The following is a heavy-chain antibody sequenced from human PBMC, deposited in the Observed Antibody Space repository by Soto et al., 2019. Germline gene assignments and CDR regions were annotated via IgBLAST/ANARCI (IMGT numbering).Heavy chain of an antibody. CDR1: GGTFSSYA. D-gene: IGHD3-3*01. Sequence: QVQLVQSGAEVKKPGSSVKVSCKASGGTFSSYAISWVRQAPGQGLEWMGGIIPIFGTANYAQKFQGRVTITADETTSTAYMELSSLRSEDTAVYYCARDWGSITTEAYYYYCMDVWGQGTTVTVSS. CDR3: ARDWGSITTEAYYYYCMDV. V-gene: IGHV1-69*01. J-gene: IGHJ6*02. CDR2: IIPIFGTA.